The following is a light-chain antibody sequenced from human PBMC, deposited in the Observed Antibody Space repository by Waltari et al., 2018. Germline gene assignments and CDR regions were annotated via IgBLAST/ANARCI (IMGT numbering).Light chain of an antibody. Sequence: QSVVTQPPSASGTPAQRVTIYCSGSSSTIGDNTVSWYQQLPGTAPKLLIFFNNKRPSGIPDRFSGSKSGTSASLAISGLHSEDEGEYYCATWDDSLNGLVFGGGTHLTVL. CDR3: ATWDDSLNGLV. CDR1: SSTIGDNT. J-gene: IGLJ2*01. V-gene: IGLV1-44*01. CDR2: FNN.